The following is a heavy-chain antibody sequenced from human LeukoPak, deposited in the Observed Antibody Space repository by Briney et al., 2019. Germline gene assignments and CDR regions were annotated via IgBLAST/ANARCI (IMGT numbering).Heavy chain of an antibody. CDR1: GGTFSSYA. CDR3: ARDLMLASHSGSYNTYYYYGMDV. V-gene: IGHV1-69*04. CDR2: IIPILGIA. J-gene: IGHJ6*02. D-gene: IGHD1-26*01. Sequence: SVKVSCKASGGTFSSYAISWVRQAPGQGLEWMGRIIPILGIANYAQKFQGRVTITADKSTSTAYMELSSLRSEDTAVYYCARDLMLASHSGSYNTYYYYGMDVWGQGTTVTVSS.